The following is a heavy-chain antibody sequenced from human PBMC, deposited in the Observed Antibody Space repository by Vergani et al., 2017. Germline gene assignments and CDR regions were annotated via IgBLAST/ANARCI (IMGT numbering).Heavy chain of an antibody. D-gene: IGHD6-13*01. V-gene: IGHV3-21*01. Sequence: EVQLVESGGGLVKPGGSLRLSCAASGFTFSSYIMNWVRQAPGKGLEWVSYISSSSSYISYADSVKGRFTISRDNAKTSLYLKMNSLRAEDTAVYYCARSFGEYSSSWSYYYCMDVWGKGTTVTGSS. CDR1: GFTFSSYI. J-gene: IGHJ6*03. CDR3: ARSFGEYSSSWSYYYCMDV. CDR2: ISSSSSYI.